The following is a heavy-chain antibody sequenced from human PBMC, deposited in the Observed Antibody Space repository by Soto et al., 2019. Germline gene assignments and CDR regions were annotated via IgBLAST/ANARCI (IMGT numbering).Heavy chain of an antibody. CDR1: DGSISNFY. J-gene: IGHJ6*02. CDR2: ISSSGNT. CDR3: ARGSSSYYDYGMDV. D-gene: IGHD6-6*01. V-gene: IGHV4-59*12. Sequence: SETLSLTCTVSDGSISNFYWSWIRQPPGKGLEWIGYISSSGNTNYNPSLKSRVTMSVDTSKNQFSLRLTSVTAADTAVYFCARGSSSYYDYGMDVWGQGTTVTVSS.